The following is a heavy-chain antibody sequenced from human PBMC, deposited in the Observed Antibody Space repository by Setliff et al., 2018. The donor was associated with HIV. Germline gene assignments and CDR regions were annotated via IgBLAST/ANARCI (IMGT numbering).Heavy chain of an antibody. CDR3: AKAKTQL. J-gene: IGHJ4*02. Sequence: HPGGSLRLSCAGSGFTVNSGAMNWVRQAPGKGLEWVSTVGCWGTCTYFADSVKGRFTISRDNSKNTLYLQMNSLRAEDTATYYCAKAKTQLWGQGTLVTVSS. D-gene: IGHD6-13*01. V-gene: IGHV3-23*01. CDR1: GFTVNSGA. CDR2: VGCWGTCT.